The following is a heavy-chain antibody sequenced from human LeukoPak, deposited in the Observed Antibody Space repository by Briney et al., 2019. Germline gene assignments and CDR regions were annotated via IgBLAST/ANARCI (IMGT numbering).Heavy chain of an antibody. J-gene: IGHJ4*02. CDR3: ARSGRGTYYYFDL. CDR1: GYTFTSHV. Sequence: GASVKASCKASGYTFTSHVINWVRQAPGQGLEWVGWISGSNGNTYYAQSFQGRVTMTTDVSTGTAYMDLRNPGFDDTAVYFCARSGRGTYYYFDLWGQGTLVSVSS. D-gene: IGHD1-26*01. CDR2: ISGSNGNT. V-gene: IGHV1-18*01.